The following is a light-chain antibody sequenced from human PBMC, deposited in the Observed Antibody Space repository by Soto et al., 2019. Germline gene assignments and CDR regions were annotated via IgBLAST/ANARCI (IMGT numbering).Light chain of an antibody. J-gene: IGKJ2*01. CDR1: QSVSSY. CDR3: QQRSNWPPMYT. CDR2: DAS. Sequence: EMALTQSPATLSLSPGERATLSCRASQSVSSYLAWYQQKPGQAPRLLIYDASNRATGIPARFSGSGSGTDFTLTISSLEPEDFAVYFCQQRSNWPPMYTFGQGTKLEIK. V-gene: IGKV3-11*01.